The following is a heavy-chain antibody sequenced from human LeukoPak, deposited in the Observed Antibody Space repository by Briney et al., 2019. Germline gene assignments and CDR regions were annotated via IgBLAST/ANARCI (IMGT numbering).Heavy chain of an antibody. J-gene: IGHJ4*02. CDR3: AREESSSSGYYFDY. Sequence: GGSLRLSCAASGFTFSSYSMNWVRQAPGKGLEWVSSISSSSSYIYYADSVKGRFTISRDNAKNSLYLQMNSLRAEDTAVYYRAREESSSSGYYFDYWGQGTLVTVSS. CDR2: ISSSSSYI. V-gene: IGHV3-21*01. CDR1: GFTFSSYS. D-gene: IGHD6-6*01.